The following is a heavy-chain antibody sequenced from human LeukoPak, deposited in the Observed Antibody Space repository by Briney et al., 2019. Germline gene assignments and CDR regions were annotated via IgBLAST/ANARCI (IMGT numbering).Heavy chain of an antibody. CDR2: INHSGST. J-gene: IGHJ5*02. CDR3: ASSSGIGAGSWFDP. V-gene: IGHV4-34*01. D-gene: IGHD6-19*01. Sequence: PSETLSLTCAVYGGSFSGYYWSWIRQPPGKGLQWIGEINHSGSTSYNPSLKSRVTISVDTSKNQFSLKLSSVTAADTAVYYCASSSGIGAGSWFDPWGQGTLVTVSS. CDR1: GGSFSGYY.